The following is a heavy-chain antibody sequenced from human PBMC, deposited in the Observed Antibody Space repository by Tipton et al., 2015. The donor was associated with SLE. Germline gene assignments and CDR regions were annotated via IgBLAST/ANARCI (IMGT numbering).Heavy chain of an antibody. CDR1: RGSISSSSYY. CDR2: IYTSGST. Sequence: LRLSCTVSRGSISSSSYYWSWIRQPAGKGLEWIGRIYTSGSTNYNPSLKSRVTISVDTSKNRFSLKLSSVTAADTAVYYCARHGSGWGPSPYYFDYWGQGTLVTVSS. V-gene: IGHV4-61*02. D-gene: IGHD3-3*01. CDR3: ARHGSGWGPSPYYFDY. J-gene: IGHJ4*02.